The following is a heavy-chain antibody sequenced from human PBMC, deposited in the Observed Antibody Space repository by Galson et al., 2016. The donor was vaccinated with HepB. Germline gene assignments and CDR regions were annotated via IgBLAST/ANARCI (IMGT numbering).Heavy chain of an antibody. CDR3: VRANPYVDYLDY. J-gene: IGHJ4*02. V-gene: IGHV3-74*01. D-gene: IGHD3-16*01. Sequence: SLRLSCAASGFSFNFYWMHWVRQAPGKGLVWVSRITSDGRSTNYADSVQGRFTISRDNAQTTVYLQMHSLTAEDTAVYYCVRANPYVDYLDYWGQGTLVTVSS. CDR2: ITSDGRST. CDR1: GFSFNFYW.